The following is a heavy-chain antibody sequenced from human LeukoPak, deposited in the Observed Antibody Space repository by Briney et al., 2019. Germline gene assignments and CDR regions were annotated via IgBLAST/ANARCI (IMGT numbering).Heavy chain of an antibody. Sequence: GASVKVSCKASGYTFTSYGISWVRQAPGQGLEWMGWISAYNGNTNDAQKLQGRVTMTTDTSTSTAYMELRSLRSDDTAVYYCARTPDTDIVVVVAATSYYYMDVWGKGTTVTVSS. CDR3: ARTPDTDIVVVVAATSYYYMDV. CDR2: ISAYNGNT. V-gene: IGHV1-18*01. J-gene: IGHJ6*03. D-gene: IGHD2-15*01. CDR1: GYTFTSYG.